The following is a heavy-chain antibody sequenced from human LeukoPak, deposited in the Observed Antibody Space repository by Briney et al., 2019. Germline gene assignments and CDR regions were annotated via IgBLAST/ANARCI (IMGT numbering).Heavy chain of an antibody. J-gene: IGHJ6*03. D-gene: IGHD2-2*01. CDR3: AKDYCSSTSCYEYYYYYMDV. V-gene: IGHV3-9*01. Sequence: GGSLRLSCAASGFTFDDYAMHWVRQAPGKGLEWVSGISWNSGSIGYADSVKGRFTISRDNAKNSLYLQMNSLRAEDTALYYCAKDYCSSTSCYEYYYYYMDVWGKGTTVTVSS. CDR2: ISWNSGSI. CDR1: GFTFDDYA.